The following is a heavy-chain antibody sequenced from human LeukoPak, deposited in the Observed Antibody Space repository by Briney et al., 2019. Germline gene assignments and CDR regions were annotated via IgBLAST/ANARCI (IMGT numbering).Heavy chain of an antibody. V-gene: IGHV3-23*01. J-gene: IGHJ4*02. CDR2: IRSNGDTA. Sequence: GGSLRLSCAASGFTFSRIAMAWVHQAPGKGLEWVSTIRSNGDTAYNADSVRGRFAISRDNSKNALFLQMSSLRVEDTAIYYCAKGQELDDGVFDSWGQGTLVTVSS. D-gene: IGHD1-1*01. CDR3: AKGQELDDGVFDS. CDR1: GFTFSRIA.